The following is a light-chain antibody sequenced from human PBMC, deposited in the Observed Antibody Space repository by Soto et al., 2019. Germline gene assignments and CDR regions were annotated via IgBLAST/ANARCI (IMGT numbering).Light chain of an antibody. CDR2: DNN. J-gene: IGLJ2*01. Sequence: QAVVTQPPSLSAAPGQKVTISCSGSGSNIGSHYVSWYQQLPGTAPKLLIYDNNKRPSGIPDRFSGSKSRTSATLGITGLQTGDEADYYCGTWDGGLSAVVFGGGTKVTVL. V-gene: IGLV1-51*01. CDR1: GSNIGSHY. CDR3: GTWDGGLSAVV.